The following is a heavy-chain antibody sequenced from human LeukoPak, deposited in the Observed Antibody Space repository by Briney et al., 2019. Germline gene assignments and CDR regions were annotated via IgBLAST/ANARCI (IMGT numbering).Heavy chain of an antibody. CDR1: GGSISGYY. V-gene: IGHV4-34*01. CDR3: AVEDY. Sequence: PSETLSLTCAVYGGSISGYYWSWIRQPPGKGLEWIGEINHSGSTNYNPSLKSRVTISVDTSKNQFSLKLSSVTAADTAVYYCAVEDYWGQGTLVTVSS. J-gene: IGHJ4*02. CDR2: INHSGST.